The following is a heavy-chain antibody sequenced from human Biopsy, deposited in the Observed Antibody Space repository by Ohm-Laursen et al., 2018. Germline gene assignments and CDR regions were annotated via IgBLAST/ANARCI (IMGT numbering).Heavy chain of an antibody. J-gene: IGHJ4*02. CDR3: ARGSHYYDGSGFYSFDN. V-gene: IGHV3-7*04. Sequence: SLRLSCAASGFGFSTYWMTWVRQAPGKGLEWVANIQKDGNGKYYVDSVKGRFTISRDNDKNSLSLQMTNLRAEDTAVYYCARGSHYYDGSGFYSFDNWGQGTLVTVSS. D-gene: IGHD3-22*01. CDR1: GFGFSTYW. CDR2: IQKDGNGK.